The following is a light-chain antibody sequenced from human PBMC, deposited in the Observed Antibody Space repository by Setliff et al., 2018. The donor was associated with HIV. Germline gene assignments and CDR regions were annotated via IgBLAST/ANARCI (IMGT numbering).Light chain of an antibody. CDR2: DVS. V-gene: IGLV2-11*01. CDR3: CSYAGSFTIL. Sequence: QSVLTQPRSVSGSPGQSVTISCTGTSSDIGDYNFVSWYQSYPGKAPELIIYDVSERPSGVPDRFSGSKSGNTASLTISGLQAEDEADYYCCSYAGSFTILFGGGTKGTVL. CDR1: SSDIGDYNF. J-gene: IGLJ2*01.